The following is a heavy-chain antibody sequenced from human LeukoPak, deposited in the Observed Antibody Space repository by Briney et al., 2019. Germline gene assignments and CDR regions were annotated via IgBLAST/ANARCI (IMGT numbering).Heavy chain of an antibody. Sequence: PGGSLRLSCAASGFTFDDYAMHWVRQAPGKGLEWVSGISWNSGSIGYADSVKGRFTISRDNAKNSLYLQMNSLRAEDTALYYCAKDGIFPIWGQGTMVTVSS. D-gene: IGHD2-21*01. V-gene: IGHV3-9*01. CDR3: AKDGIFPI. CDR2: ISWNSGSI. CDR1: GFTFDDYA. J-gene: IGHJ3*02.